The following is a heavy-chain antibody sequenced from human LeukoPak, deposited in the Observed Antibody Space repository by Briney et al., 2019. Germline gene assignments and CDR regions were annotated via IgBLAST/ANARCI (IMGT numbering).Heavy chain of an antibody. CDR2: ITTSDSGI. D-gene: IGHD3-16*01. CDR3: ARRFDR. V-gene: IGHV3-48*03. CDR1: GFTISSYE. J-gene: IGHJ1*01. Sequence: GGSLRLSCAASGFTISSYEMNWVRQAPGRGLEWISRITTSDSGISYADSVRGRFTISRDNAKNSLYLQMNSLRAEDTAAYYCARRFDRWGQGTLVTVSS.